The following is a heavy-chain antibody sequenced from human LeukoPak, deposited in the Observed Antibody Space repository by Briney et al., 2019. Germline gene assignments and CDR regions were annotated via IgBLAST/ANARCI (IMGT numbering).Heavy chain of an antibody. Sequence: GGSLRLSCAASGFTFSDFYMSWIRQAPGEGLEWVSYITSAGRAIYYADSVQGRFTISRDNARNSLYLQMNGLRAEDTAVYYCASDIVATSGDFWGQGTLVTVSS. V-gene: IGHV3-11*01. D-gene: IGHD5-12*01. J-gene: IGHJ4*02. CDR3: ASDIVATSGDF. CDR2: ITSAGRAI. CDR1: GFTFSDFY.